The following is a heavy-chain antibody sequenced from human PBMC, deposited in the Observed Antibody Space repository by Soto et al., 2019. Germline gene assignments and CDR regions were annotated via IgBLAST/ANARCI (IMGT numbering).Heavy chain of an antibody. Sequence: SETLSLTCTVSGGSISSYYWSWIRQPPGKGLEWIGYIYYSGSTNYNPSLKSRVTISVDTSKNRFSLKLSSVTAADTAVYYCARSGVGYCSGGSCYGWFDPWGQGTLVTVSS. CDR3: ARSGVGYCSGGSCYGWFDP. CDR2: IYYSGST. V-gene: IGHV4-59*01. CDR1: GGSISSYY. J-gene: IGHJ5*02. D-gene: IGHD2-15*01.